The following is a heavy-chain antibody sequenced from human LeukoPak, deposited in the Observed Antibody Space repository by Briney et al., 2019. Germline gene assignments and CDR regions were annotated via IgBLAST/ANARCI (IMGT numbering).Heavy chain of an antibody. CDR3: AKSDGYSYGYSGRFDY. CDR2: ISAYNGNT. V-gene: IGHV1-18*01. J-gene: IGHJ4*02. Sequence: ASVKVSCKASGYTFTSYGISWVRQAPGQGLEWMGWISAYNGNTNYAQKFQGRVTITTDESTSTAYMELSSLRSEDTAVYYCAKSDGYSYGYSGRFDYWGQGTLVTVSS. CDR1: GYTFTSYG. D-gene: IGHD5-18*01.